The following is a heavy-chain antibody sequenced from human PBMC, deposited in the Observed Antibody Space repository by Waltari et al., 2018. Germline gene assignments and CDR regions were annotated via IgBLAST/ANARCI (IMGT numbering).Heavy chain of an antibody. CDR1: GGSISGGNQF. D-gene: IGHD2-21*01. CDR3: ARHAYRGPSICGFDS. CDR2: ISGSGST. Sequence: QLQLQESGPGLVKPSETLSLTCTFSGGSISGGNQFWDWIRQPPGEGLEWIGSISGSGSTRYNPSLRSRVTISGDTSKKDQFSLRLSSVTAADTAVYCCARHAYRGPSICGFDSWGQGTLVTVSS. V-gene: IGHV4-39*01. J-gene: IGHJ5*01.